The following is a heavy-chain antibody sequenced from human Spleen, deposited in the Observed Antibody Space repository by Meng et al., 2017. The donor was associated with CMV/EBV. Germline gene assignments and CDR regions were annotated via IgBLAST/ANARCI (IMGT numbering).Heavy chain of an antibody. J-gene: IGHJ4*02. CDR1: GGSFSGYY. Sequence: LSHTCAVYGGSFSGYYWSWIRQPPGKGLEWIGEINHSGSTNYNPSLKSRVTISVDTSKNQFSLKLSSVTAADTAVYYCARGLSSSSDYWGQGTLVTVSS. CDR2: INHSGST. CDR3: ARGLSSSSDY. D-gene: IGHD6-6*01. V-gene: IGHV4-34*01.